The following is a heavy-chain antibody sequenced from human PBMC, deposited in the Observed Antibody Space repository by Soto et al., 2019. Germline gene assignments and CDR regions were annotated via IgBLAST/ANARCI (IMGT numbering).Heavy chain of an antibody. CDR3: ARQPKDAFDI. Sequence: QLQLQESGPGLVKPWETLSLTCTVSGGSISSSSYYWGWIRQPPGKGLEWIGSIYYSGSTYYNPSLKSRVTISVDTSKNQFSLKLSSVTAADTAVYYCARQPKDAFDIWGQGTMVTVSS. J-gene: IGHJ3*02. CDR1: GGSISSSSYY. V-gene: IGHV4-39*01. CDR2: IYYSGST.